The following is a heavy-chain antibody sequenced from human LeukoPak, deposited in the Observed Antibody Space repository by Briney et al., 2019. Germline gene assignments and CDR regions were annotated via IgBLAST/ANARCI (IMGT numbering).Heavy chain of an antibody. V-gene: IGHV4-34*01. CDR1: GGSFSGYY. Sequence: SSETLSLTCAVYGGSFSGYYWSWIRQPPGKGLEWIGEINHSGSTNYNPSLKSRVTISVDTSKNQFSPKLSSVTAADTAVYYCARDWGITIFGVVIESHDAFDIWGQGTMVTVSS. J-gene: IGHJ3*02. CDR3: ARDWGITIFGVVIESHDAFDI. D-gene: IGHD3-3*01. CDR2: INHSGST.